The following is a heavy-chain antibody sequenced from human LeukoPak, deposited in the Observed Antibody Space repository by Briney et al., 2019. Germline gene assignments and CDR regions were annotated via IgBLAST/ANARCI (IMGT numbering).Heavy chain of an antibody. V-gene: IGHV3-73*01. Sequence: GGSLKLSCAASGFTFSGSAMHWVRQASGKGLEWVGRIRSKANSYATAYAASVKCRFTISRDDSKNTAYLQMNSLKTEDTAVYYCTRSYGSGSYYKEDFDYWGQGTLVTVSS. CDR2: IRSKANSYAT. CDR3: TRSYGSGSYYKEDFDY. CDR1: GFTFSGSA. D-gene: IGHD3-10*01. J-gene: IGHJ4*02.